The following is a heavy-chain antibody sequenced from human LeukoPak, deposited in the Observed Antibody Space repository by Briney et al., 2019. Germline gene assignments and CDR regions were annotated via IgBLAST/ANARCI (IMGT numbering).Heavy chain of an antibody. Sequence: ASVKVSCKASGYTFTSYYMHWVRQAPGQGLEWMGIINPSGGSTRNAQKFQGRVTMTRDTSTSTVYMELSSLRSEDTAVYYCATTRMVRGIPFDYWGQGTLVTVSS. V-gene: IGHV1-46*01. CDR1: GYTFTSYY. CDR3: ATTRMVRGIPFDY. D-gene: IGHD3-10*01. CDR2: INPSGGST. J-gene: IGHJ4*02.